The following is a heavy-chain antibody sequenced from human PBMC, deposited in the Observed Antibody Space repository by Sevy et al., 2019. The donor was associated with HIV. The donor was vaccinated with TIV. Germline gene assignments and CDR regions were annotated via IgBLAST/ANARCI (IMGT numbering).Heavy chain of an antibody. J-gene: IGHJ4*02. V-gene: IGHV3-74*01. D-gene: IGHD1-26*01. CDR2: IKDDGSRA. CDR1: GFTFSRYW. CDR3: ARGKLGGSTTYLDLDY. Sequence: GGSLRLSCAASGFTFSRYWMHWVRQAPGKGLMWVSHIKDDGSRAFFADSVKGRFTISRDNAKNTLYLQMNSLRAEDTAIYYCARGKLGGSTTYLDLDYGGLGTLVTVS.